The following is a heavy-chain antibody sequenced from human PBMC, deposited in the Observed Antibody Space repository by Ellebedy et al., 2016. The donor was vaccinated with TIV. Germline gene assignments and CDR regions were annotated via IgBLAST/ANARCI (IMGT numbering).Heavy chain of an antibody. CDR1: GGSISSYY. D-gene: IGHD6-13*01. CDR3: ARAHSSSWYNRV. CDR2: IYYSGST. V-gene: IGHV4-59*08. J-gene: IGHJ6*02. Sequence: SETLSLTCTVSGGSISSYYWSWIRQPPGKGLEWIGYIYYSGSTNYNPSLKSRVTISVDTSKNQFSLKLSSVTAADTAVYYCARAHSSSWYNRVWGQGTTVTVSS.